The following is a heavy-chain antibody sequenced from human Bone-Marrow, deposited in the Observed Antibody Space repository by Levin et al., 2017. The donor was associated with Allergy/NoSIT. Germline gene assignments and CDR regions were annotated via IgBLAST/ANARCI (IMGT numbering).Heavy chain of an antibody. J-gene: IGHJ6*02. CDR3: ARSAVTTNGMDV. Sequence: AASVKVSCTASGYTFDTYAINWVRQAPGQGLEWMGWIRGNNGNTDYAEKFQGRVTMTTDTSTGTAYMELKSLRSDDTGVYFCARSAVTTNGMDVWGQGTTVSVSS. CDR1: GYTFDTYA. D-gene: IGHD4-17*01. V-gene: IGHV1-18*01. CDR2: IRGNNGNT.